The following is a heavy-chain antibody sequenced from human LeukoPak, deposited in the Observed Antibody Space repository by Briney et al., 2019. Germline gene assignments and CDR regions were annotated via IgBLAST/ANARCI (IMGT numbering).Heavy chain of an antibody. J-gene: IGHJ3*02. CDR3: ARRHKVAAAGNSPKRADALDI. Sequence: GESLKISCKGSGYSFTSYWIGWVRQMPGKGLEWMGIIYPGDSDASYSPSFQGQVTISADKSITTAYLQWSSLRASDTAMYYCARRHKVAAAGNSPKRADALDIWGQGTMVTVSS. V-gene: IGHV5-51*01. CDR1: GYSFTSYW. D-gene: IGHD6-13*01. CDR2: IYPGDSDA.